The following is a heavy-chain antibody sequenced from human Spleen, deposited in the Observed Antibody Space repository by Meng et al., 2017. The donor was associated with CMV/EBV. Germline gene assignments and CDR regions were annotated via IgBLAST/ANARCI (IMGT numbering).Heavy chain of an antibody. CDR2: IYYSGST. CDR1: GYSISSGYS. V-gene: IGHV4-38-2*01. Sequence: SETLSLTCAVSGYSISSGYSWGWIRQPPGKGLEWIGSIYYSGSTYYNPSLKSRVTMSVDTSKNQFSLKLSSVTAADTAVYYCARGELDPDYWGQGTLVTVSS. CDR3: ARGELDPDY. J-gene: IGHJ4*02. D-gene: IGHD1-26*01.